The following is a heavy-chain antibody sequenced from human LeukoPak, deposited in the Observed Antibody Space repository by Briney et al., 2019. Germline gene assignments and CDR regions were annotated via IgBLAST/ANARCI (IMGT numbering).Heavy chain of an antibody. CDR2: IRHDGSNK. CDR3: AKDDAYLQYAD. Sequence: GGSLRLSCAASGFTFSSYGMHWVRQAPGKGLEWVAFIRHDGSNKNYADSVKGRFTVSRDNSKNMVFLQMNSLRAEDTAMYYCAKDDAYLQYADWGQGTLVTVSS. D-gene: IGHD5-24*01. V-gene: IGHV3-30*02. CDR1: GFTFSSYG. J-gene: IGHJ4*02.